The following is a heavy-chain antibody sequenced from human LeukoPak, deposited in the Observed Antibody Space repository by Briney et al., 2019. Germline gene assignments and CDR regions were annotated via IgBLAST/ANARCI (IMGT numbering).Heavy chain of an antibody. CDR2: ISGSSSYT. Sequence: PGGSLRLSCAASGFTFSDYYMSWIRQAPGKGLEWVSYISGSSSYTDYADSFKGRFTISRDNAKNSVFLQMNNLRAEDTAVYYCARDGSAWSRDYWSQGSLVTVSS. CDR3: ARDGSAWSRDY. J-gene: IGHJ4*02. CDR1: GFTFSDYY. D-gene: IGHD2-8*02. V-gene: IGHV3-11*06.